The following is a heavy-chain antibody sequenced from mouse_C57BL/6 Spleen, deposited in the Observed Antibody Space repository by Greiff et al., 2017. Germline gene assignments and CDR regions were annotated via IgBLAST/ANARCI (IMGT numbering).Heavy chain of an antibody. Sequence: EVHLVESGGGLVKPGGSLKLSCAASGFTFSSYAMSWVRQTPEKRLEWVATISDGGSYTYYPDNVKGRFTISRDNAKNNLYLQMSHLKSEDTAMYYCARRKDYYGKGWYFDVWGTGTTVTVSS. CDR3: ARRKDYYGKGWYFDV. J-gene: IGHJ1*03. CDR1: GFTFSSYA. V-gene: IGHV5-4*01. D-gene: IGHD1-1*01. CDR2: ISDGGSYT.